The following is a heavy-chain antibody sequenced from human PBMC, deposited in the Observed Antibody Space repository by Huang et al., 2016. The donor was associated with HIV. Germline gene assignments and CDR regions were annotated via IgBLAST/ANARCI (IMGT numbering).Heavy chain of an antibody. Sequence: QVQLVESGGGVVQPGRSLRLSCAASGFTFSNYGVHWVRQAPGKVLELVAAISYDGSYQYYSDSVKCRFTIARDDSQNTLYLQMSSLRAEDTAVYFCAKDREDSAYQLDYWGQGTRVTVSS. CDR1: GFTFSNYG. D-gene: IGHD5-12*01. V-gene: IGHV3-30*18. CDR3: AKDREDSAYQLDY. CDR2: ISYDGSYQ. J-gene: IGHJ4*02.